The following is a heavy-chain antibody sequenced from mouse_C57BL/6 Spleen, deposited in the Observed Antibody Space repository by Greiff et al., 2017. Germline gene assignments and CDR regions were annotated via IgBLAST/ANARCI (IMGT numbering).Heavy chain of an antibody. V-gene: IGHV1-82*01. CDR3: VRCFRWYFDV. CDR1: SYAFSSSW. CDR2: IYPGDGDT. J-gene: IGHJ1*03. Sequence: QVQLKQSGPELVKPGASVKISCKASSYAFSSSWMNWVKQRPGKGLEWIGRIYPGDGDTNYNGKFKGKATLTADKSSSTAYMQLSSLTSEDSAVYFCVRCFRWYFDVWGTGTTVTVSS.